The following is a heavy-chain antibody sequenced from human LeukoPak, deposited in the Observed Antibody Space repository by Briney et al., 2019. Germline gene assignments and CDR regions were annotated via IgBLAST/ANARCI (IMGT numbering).Heavy chain of an antibody. CDR2: IYTSGST. D-gene: IGHD4-17*01. Sequence: SQTLSLTCTVSGGSISSGSYYWSWIRQPAGKGLEWIGRIYTSGSTNYNPSLKSRVTISVDTSKNQFSLKLSSVTAADTAVYYCARANGDYEYYFDYWGQGTLVTVSS. V-gene: IGHV4-61*02. CDR3: ARANGDYEYYFDY. J-gene: IGHJ4*02. CDR1: GGSISSGSYY.